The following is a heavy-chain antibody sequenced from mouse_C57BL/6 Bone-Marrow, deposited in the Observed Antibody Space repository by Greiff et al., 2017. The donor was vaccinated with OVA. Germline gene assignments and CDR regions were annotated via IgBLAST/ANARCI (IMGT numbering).Heavy chain of an antibody. CDR3: ARKGVVAPYWYFDV. Sequence: QVQLQQSGPGLVQPSQCLSITCTVSGFSFTSYGVPWVRQSPGKGLEWLGVIWSGGSTAYNAAFISRLCISKDNSKSQVFLKMNSLQADDTAIYYCARKGVVAPYWYFDVWGTGTTVTVSS. CDR2: IWSGGST. CDR1: GFSFTSYG. J-gene: IGHJ1*03. D-gene: IGHD1-1*01. V-gene: IGHV2-2*01.